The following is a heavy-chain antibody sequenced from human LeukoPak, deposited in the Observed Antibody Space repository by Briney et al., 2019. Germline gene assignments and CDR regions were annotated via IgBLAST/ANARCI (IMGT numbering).Heavy chain of an antibody. J-gene: IGHJ4*02. CDR2: ISAYNGNT. Sequence: ASVKVSCKASGYTFTSYGISWVRQAPGQGLEWMGWISAYNGNTNYAQKLQGRVTMTTDTSTSTDYLELRSLRSDDPAVYYCARDFAARPGDYWGQGTLVTVSS. CDR3: ARDFAARPGDY. D-gene: IGHD6-6*01. CDR1: GYTFTSYG. V-gene: IGHV1-18*01.